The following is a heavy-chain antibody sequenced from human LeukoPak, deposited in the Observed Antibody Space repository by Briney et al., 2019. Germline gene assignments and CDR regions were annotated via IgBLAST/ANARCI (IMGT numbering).Heavy chain of an antibody. D-gene: IGHD5-18*01. CDR2: IYSSGST. CDR3: ARPVGIHLWSLYFDY. J-gene: IGHJ4*02. CDR1: GGSISSYY. V-gene: IGHV4-59*08. Sequence: PSETLSLTCIVSGGSISSYYWSWIRQPPGKGLEWIGYIYSSGSTDYNPSLKSRATISLDTSNHQFSLKLTSVTAADTAVYYCARPVGIHLWSLYFDYWGQGSLVTVSS.